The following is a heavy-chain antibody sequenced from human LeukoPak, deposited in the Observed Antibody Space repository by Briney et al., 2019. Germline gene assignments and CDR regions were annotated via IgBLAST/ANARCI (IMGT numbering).Heavy chain of an antibody. CDR1: GGPISTTDDY. CDR3: ARGRINAYYDSSGYYNGVVY. J-gene: IGHJ4*02. V-gene: IGHV4-39*07. Sequence: SETLSLTCTVSGGPISTTDDYWGWIRQPPGKGPEWIGSIYYTGSTFYNPSLKSRVTISEDPSKHQFSLKLRSVTAADTAVYYCARGRINAYYDSSGYYNGVVYWGQGTLVTVSS. D-gene: IGHD3-22*01. CDR2: IYYTGST.